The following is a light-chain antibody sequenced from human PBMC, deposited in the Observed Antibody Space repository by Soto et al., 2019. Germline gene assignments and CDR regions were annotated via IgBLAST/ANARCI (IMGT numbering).Light chain of an antibody. V-gene: IGKV3D-15*01. CDR1: QFLSSN. J-gene: IGKJ5*01. CDR3: QQYHNWHPIT. Sequence: EIVMTQSPVTLSVSPGERATLSCRSSQFLSSNLAWYQQKPVQSPRLLIYGASTSATCIPARFSGSGSGTEFTLTISNLQPEDFAVYFCQQYHNWHPITFGQGTRLETK. CDR2: GAS.